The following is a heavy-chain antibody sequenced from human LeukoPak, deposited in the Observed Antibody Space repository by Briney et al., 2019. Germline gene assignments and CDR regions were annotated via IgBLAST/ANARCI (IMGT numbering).Heavy chain of an antibody. CDR2: ISAYNGNT. V-gene: IGHV1-18*01. D-gene: IGHD4-23*01. CDR3: ARAVEDYGGSAFDY. J-gene: IGHJ4*02. Sequence: ASVKVSCKASDYTFTSYGISWVRQAPGQGLEWMGWISAYNGNTNYAQKLQGRVTMTTDTSTSTAYMELRSLRSDDTSVYYCARAVEDYGGSAFDYWGQGTLVTVSS. CDR1: DYTFTSYG.